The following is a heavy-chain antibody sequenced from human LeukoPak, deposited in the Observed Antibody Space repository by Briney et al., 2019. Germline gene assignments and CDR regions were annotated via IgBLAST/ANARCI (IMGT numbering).Heavy chain of an antibody. J-gene: IGHJ4*02. CDR2: ISRSSTTI. D-gene: IGHD3-22*01. CDR3: AKLYYDSSGLGDY. Sequence: PGGSLRLSCAASGFTFSTYSMNWVRQAPGKGLEWVSYISRSSTTIDYADFVKGRFTISRDNAKNSLYLQMNSLRDEDTAVYYCAKLYYDSSGLGDYWGQGTLVTVSS. CDR1: GFTFSTYS. V-gene: IGHV3-48*02.